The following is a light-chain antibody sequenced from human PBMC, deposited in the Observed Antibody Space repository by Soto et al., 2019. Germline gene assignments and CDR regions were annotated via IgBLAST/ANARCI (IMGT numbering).Light chain of an antibody. V-gene: IGKV3-20*01. CDR3: QQYSSSRT. J-gene: IGKJ1*01. CDR1: QSVSSNH. Sequence: DIVLTQSPGTLSLSPGERATLYCRASQSVSSNHLAWYQQKPGQAPRLLIYGGSSRATGIPVRFSGSGSETDFTLTITRLEPEDFAMYYCQQYSSSRTFDQGTKVEIK. CDR2: GGS.